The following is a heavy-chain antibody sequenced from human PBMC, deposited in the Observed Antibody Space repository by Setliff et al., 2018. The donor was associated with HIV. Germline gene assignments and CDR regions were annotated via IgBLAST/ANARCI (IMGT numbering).Heavy chain of an antibody. CDR1: GYTLTELS. CDR3: ATERPNRYSYGQLDY. D-gene: IGHD5-18*01. CDR2: FDPEDDKT. Sequence: ASVKVSCKVSGYTLTELSMHWVRQAPGKGLEWMGGFDPEDDKTIYAQKFQGRVTMTEDTSIDTTYMELSSLRSEDTAVYYCATERPNRYSYGQLDYWGQGTLVTVSS. J-gene: IGHJ4*02. V-gene: IGHV1-24*01.